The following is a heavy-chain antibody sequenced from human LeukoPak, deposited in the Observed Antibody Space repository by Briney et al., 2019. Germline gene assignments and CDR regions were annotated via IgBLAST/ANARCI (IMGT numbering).Heavy chain of an antibody. J-gene: IGHJ4*02. Sequence: APVKVSCKASGYTFTSYGISWVRQAPGQGLEWMGWISAYNGNTNYAQKLQGRVTMTTDTSTSTAYMELRSLRSDDTAVYYCARDAWDIVVVPAAITPELYFDYWGQGTLVTVSS. CDR3: ARDAWDIVVVPAAITPELYFDY. D-gene: IGHD2-2*02. CDR1: GYTFTSYG. V-gene: IGHV1-18*01. CDR2: ISAYNGNT.